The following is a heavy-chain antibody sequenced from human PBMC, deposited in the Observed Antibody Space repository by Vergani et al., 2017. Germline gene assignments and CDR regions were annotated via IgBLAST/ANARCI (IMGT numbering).Heavy chain of an antibody. CDR2: ISSNGGST. D-gene: IGHD7-27*01. CDR3: ARDLSPDNPHWGFGQLDY. Sequence: EVQLVESGGGLVQPGGSLRLSCAASGFTFSSYAMHWVRQAPGKGLEYVSAISSNGGSTYYANSVKGRFTISRDNSKNTLYLQMGSLRAEDMAVYYCARDLSPDNPHWGFGQLDYWGQGTLVTVSS. V-gene: IGHV3-64*01. CDR1: GFTFSSYA. J-gene: IGHJ4*02.